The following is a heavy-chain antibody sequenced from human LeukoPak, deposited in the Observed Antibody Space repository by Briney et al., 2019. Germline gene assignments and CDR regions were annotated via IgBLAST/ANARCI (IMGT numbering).Heavy chain of an antibody. Sequence: SSETLSLTCTVSGGSISSSSYYWGWIRQPPGKGLEWIGSIYYSGSTYYNPSLKSRVTISVDTSKNQFSLKLSSVTAADTAVYYCARPQKVLRYFDWLEAGCGMDVWGQGTTVTVSS. J-gene: IGHJ6*02. CDR2: IYYSGST. CDR3: ARPQKVLRYFDWLEAGCGMDV. V-gene: IGHV4-39*01. CDR1: GGSISSSSYY. D-gene: IGHD3-9*01.